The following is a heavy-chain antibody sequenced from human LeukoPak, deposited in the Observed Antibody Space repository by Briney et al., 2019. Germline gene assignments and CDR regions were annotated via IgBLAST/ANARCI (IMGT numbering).Heavy chain of an antibody. J-gene: IGHJ5*02. CDR3: ARVIGNSNWFDP. CDR2: IYYSGST. D-gene: IGHD4-23*01. V-gene: IGHV4-31*03. CDR1: GGSISSGGYY. Sequence: SETLSLTCTVSGGSISSGGYYWSWIRQHPGKGLEWIGYIYYSGSTYYNPSLKSRVTISVDTSKNQFSLKLSSVTAADTAVYYCARVIGNSNWFDPWGQGTLVTVSS.